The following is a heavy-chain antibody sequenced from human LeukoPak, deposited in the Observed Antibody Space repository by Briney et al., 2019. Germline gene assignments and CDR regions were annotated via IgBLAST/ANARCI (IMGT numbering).Heavy chain of an antibody. Sequence: SETLSLTCAVYGGSFSNYYWSWICQPPGKGLEWLAEINDSGRANYNPSLMSRVTVSVDTSKNQFSLRLTSVTATDTAVYYCARRWNYGRNYYIDVWGKGATVSVSS. CDR2: INDSGRA. CDR3: ARRWNYGRNYYIDV. J-gene: IGHJ6*03. V-gene: IGHV4-34*01. CDR1: GGSFSNYY. D-gene: IGHD1-7*01.